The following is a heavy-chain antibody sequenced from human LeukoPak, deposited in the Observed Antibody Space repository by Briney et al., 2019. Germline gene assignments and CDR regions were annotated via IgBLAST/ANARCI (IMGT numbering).Heavy chain of an antibody. CDR1: GDSLNSEY. CDR2: IYYSGSN. CDR3: GTTNYNPYIKSRVTISVDPSKNQFSLKLSSVTAADTAVYYCARSHYGSTSTNYYMDV. J-gene: IGHJ6*03. Sequence: SESLSLTCTVSGDSLNSEYWNWIRQPPGKGLEWIGFIYYSGSNNNNTSPKSGVTRSGDTSKNQFSLKLRTGTAADPAVYYCGTTNYNPYIKSRVTISVDPSKNQFSLKLSSVTAADTAVYYCARSHYGSTSTNYYMDVWGKGTTVTVSS. V-gene: IGHV4-59*01. D-gene: IGHD3-10*01.